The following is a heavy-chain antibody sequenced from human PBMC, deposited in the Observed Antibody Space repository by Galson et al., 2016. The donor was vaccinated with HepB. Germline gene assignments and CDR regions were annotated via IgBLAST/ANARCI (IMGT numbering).Heavy chain of an antibody. J-gene: IGHJ4*02. CDR2: IWYDGSNE. CDR1: GFTFSSYG. Sequence: SLRLSCAASGFTFSSYGMRWVRQAPGKGLEWVAVIWYDGSNEYYADSVKGRFTISRDDSKGTLFLQMNSLTADDTAVYYCARDVQFRFDYWGQGTLVTVSS. CDR3: ARDVQFRFDY. D-gene: IGHD4-11*01. V-gene: IGHV3-33*01.